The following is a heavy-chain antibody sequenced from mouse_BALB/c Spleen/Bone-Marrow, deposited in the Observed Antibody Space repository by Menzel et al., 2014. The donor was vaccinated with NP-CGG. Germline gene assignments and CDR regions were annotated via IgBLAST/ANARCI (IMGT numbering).Heavy chain of an antibody. CDR3: ARDPIYYYGSIFDY. CDR2: IHYSGYT. J-gene: IGHJ2*01. D-gene: IGHD1-1*01. CDR1: GYSITSGYS. Sequence: LKQSGPDLVKPSQSLSLTCTVTGYSITSGYSWHWIRQFPGNKLEWMVYIHYSGYTNYNPSLKSRISITRDTSKNQFFLQLNSVTTEDTATYYCARDPIYYYGSIFDYWGQGTTLTVSS. V-gene: IGHV3-1*02.